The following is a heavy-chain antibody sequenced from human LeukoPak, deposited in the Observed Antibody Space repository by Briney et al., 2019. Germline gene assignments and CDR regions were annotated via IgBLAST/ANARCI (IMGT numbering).Heavy chain of an antibody. CDR2: IIPILGIA. J-gene: IGHJ4*02. V-gene: IGHV1-69*02. D-gene: IGHD3-9*01. CDR1: GGTFSSYT. Sequence: GSSVKVSCKASGGTFSSYTISWVRQAPGQGLEWMGRIIPILGIANYAQKFQGRVTITADKSTSTAYMELSSLRSEDTAVYYCARFVGGYYNSFDYWGQGTLVTVSS. CDR3: ARFVGGYYNSFDY.